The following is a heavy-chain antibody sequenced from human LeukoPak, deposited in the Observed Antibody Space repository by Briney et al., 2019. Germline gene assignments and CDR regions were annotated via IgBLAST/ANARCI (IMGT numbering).Heavy chain of an antibody. D-gene: IGHD5-24*01. Sequence: PSETLSLTCTVSGGSFTNYYWSWIRQPPGKGLEWIGFIYYSGHSDYNPSLRSRVTLSTDTSKRQFSLTLSSVTAADTAVYYCARTEMASSPRGYFDFWGQGTLVTVPT. CDR1: GGSFTNYY. J-gene: IGHJ4*02. CDR3: ARTEMASSPRGYFDF. V-gene: IGHV4-59*01. CDR2: IYYSGHS.